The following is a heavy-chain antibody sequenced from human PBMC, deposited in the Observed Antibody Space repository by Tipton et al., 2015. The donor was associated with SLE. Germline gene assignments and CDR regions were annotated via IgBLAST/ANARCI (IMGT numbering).Heavy chain of an antibody. D-gene: IGHD6-25*01. CDR1: GFTFDDYT. CDR3: AKGGPGSSGSWAEYFQH. CDR2: ISWDGGST. V-gene: IGHV3-43*01. J-gene: IGHJ1*01. Sequence: QLVQSGGVVVQPGGSLRLSCAASGFTFDDYTMHWVRQAPGKGLEWVSLISWDGGSTYYADSVKGRFTISRDNSKNSLYLQMNSLRTEDTALYYCAKGGPGSSGSWAEYFQHWGQGTLVTVSS.